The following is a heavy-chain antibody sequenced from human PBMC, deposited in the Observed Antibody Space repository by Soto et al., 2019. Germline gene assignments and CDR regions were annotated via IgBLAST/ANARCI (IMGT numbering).Heavy chain of an antibody. D-gene: IGHD2-15*01. CDR2: INHSGST. J-gene: IGHJ4*02. V-gene: IGHV4-34*01. CDR3: ARGRIVVVSPVFEY. CDR1: GGSFSGYY. Sequence: NPSETLSLTCAVYGGSFSGYYWSWIRQPPGKGLEWIGEINHSGSTNYNPSLKSRVTISVDTSKNQFSLKLSSVTAADTAVYYCARGRIVVVSPVFEYCGKGILVIGAS.